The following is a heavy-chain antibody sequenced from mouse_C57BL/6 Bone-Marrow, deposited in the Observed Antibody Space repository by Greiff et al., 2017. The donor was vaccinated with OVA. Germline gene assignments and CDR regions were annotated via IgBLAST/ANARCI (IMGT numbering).Heavy chain of an antibody. V-gene: IGHV5-12*01. D-gene: IGHD1-1*01. CDR1: GFTFSDYY. Sequence: EVQRVESGGGLVQPGGSLKLSCAASGFTFSDYYMYWVRQTPEKRLEWVAYISNGGGSTYYPDTVKGRFTISRDNAKNTLYLQMSRLKSEDTAMYYCARHGGYYGSSYDWYFDVWGTGTTVTVSS. J-gene: IGHJ1*03. CDR2: ISNGGGST. CDR3: ARHGGYYGSSYDWYFDV.